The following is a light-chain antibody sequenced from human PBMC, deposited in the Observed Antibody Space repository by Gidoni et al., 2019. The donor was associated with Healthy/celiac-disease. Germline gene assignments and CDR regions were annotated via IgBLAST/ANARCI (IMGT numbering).Light chain of an antibody. CDR2: SNN. CDR3: AAWDDSLNGWV. Sequence: SVLTQPPSASGTPGQRVTISCSGSSSNIGSNTVNWYQQHPGTAPKILIYSNNQRPSGVPDRFSCSKSGTSASLAFGRLQSEDEAAYYCAAWDDSLNGWVFGGGTKLTVL. J-gene: IGLJ3*02. V-gene: IGLV1-44*01. CDR1: SSNIGSNT.